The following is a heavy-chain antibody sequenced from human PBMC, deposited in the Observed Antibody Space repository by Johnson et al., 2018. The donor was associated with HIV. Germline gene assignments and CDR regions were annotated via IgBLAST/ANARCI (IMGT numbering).Heavy chain of an antibody. D-gene: IGHD5-18*01. Sequence: QVQLMESGGGLVQPGGSLRLSCAASGFIFNNYGMHWVRQAPGKGLEWVAVIWFDGSNKYYADSVRGRFTISRDNSKNTLYLQMKSLRSEDTAVYYCASGYSYGPDSFDIWGQGTMVTVSS. V-gene: IGHV3-33*01. CDR1: GFIFNNYG. CDR3: ASGYSYGPDSFDI. J-gene: IGHJ3*02. CDR2: IWFDGSNK.